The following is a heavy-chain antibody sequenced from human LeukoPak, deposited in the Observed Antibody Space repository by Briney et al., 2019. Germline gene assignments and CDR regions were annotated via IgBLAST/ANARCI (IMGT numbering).Heavy chain of an antibody. CDR2: INPNSGGT. D-gene: IGHD2-2*01. CDR1: GYTFTGYY. Sequence: ASVKVSCKASGYTFTGYYMHWVRQAPGQGLEWMGWINPNSGGTNYAQKFQGRVTMTRDTSISTAYMELSRLRSDDTAVYYCARAPDCSSTSCYDNWGQGTLVTVSS. V-gene: IGHV1-2*02. J-gene: IGHJ4*02. CDR3: ARAPDCSSTSCYDN.